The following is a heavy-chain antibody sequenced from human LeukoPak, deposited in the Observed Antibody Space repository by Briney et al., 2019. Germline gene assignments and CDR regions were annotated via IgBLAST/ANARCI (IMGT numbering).Heavy chain of an antibody. CDR3: ARFYRGSYALDY. V-gene: IGHV4-59*01. D-gene: IGHD1-26*01. CDR1: GGSISSYY. CDR2: IYYSGST. J-gene: IGHJ4*02. Sequence: SETLSLTCTVSGGSISSYYWSWIRQPPGKGLEWIGYIYYSGSTNYNPSLKSRVTISVDTSKNQFSLKLSSVTAADTAVYYCARFYRGSYALDYWGQGTLVTVSS.